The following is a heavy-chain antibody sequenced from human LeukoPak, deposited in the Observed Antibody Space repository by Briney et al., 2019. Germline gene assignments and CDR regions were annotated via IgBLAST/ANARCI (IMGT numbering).Heavy chain of an antibody. Sequence: SQTLSLTCTVSGGSISSGSSYWSWIRQPAGKGLEWIGHIYTSGSTNYNPSLKRRVTIAVDTSKNQFSLKLSSVTAADTAVYYCARGALISYNYGPFDYWGQGTLVTVSS. V-gene: IGHV4-61*09. D-gene: IGHD5-18*01. CDR1: GGSISSGSSY. CDR3: ARGALISYNYGPFDY. CDR2: IYTSGST. J-gene: IGHJ4*02.